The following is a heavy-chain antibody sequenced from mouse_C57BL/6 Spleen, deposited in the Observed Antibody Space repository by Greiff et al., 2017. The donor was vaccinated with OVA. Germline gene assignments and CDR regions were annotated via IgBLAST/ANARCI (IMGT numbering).Heavy chain of an antibody. CDR3: ERVGDGYYWFAY. V-gene: IGHV1-69*01. CDR1: GYTFTSYW. D-gene: IGHD2-3*01. CDR2: IDPSDSYT. J-gene: IGHJ3*01. Sequence: QVQLKQPGAELVMPGASVKLSCKASGYTFTSYWMHWVKQRPGQGLEWIGEIDPSDSYTNYNQKFKGKSTLTVDKSSSTAYMQLSSLTSEDSAVYYCERVGDGYYWFAYWGQGTLVTVSA.